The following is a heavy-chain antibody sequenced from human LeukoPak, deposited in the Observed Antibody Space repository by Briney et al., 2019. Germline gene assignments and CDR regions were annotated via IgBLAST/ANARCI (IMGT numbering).Heavy chain of an antibody. CDR1: GYTFTSNY. V-gene: IGHV1-46*01. CDR2: ISPSGGST. Sequence: ASVKVSCKAFGYTFTSNYMHWVRQAPGQGPEWMGVISPSGGSTTYAQKFQGRVTITADKSTSTAYMELSSLRSEDTAVYYCARPSGGYSYGYGVFHYWGQGTLVTVSS. CDR3: ARPSGGYSYGYGVFHY. J-gene: IGHJ4*02. D-gene: IGHD5-18*01.